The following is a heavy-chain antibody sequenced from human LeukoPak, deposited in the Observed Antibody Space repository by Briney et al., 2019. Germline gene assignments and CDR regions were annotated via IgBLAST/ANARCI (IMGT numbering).Heavy chain of an antibody. V-gene: IGHV3-30*04. J-gene: IGHJ6*03. Sequence: GGSLRLSCAASGFTFSSYAMHWVRQAPGKGLEWVAVISYDGSNKYYADSVKGRFTISRDNSKNTLYLQMNSLRAEDTAVYYCARDWTVYSGSYGYYYYYMDVWGKGTTVTVSS. CDR3: ARDWTVYSGSYGYYYYYMDV. CDR2: ISYDGSNK. CDR1: GFTFSSYA. D-gene: IGHD1-26*01.